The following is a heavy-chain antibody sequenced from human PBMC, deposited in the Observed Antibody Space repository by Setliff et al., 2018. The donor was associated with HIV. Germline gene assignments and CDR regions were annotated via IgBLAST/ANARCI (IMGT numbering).Heavy chain of an antibody. V-gene: IGHV4-34*01. J-gene: IGHJ3*02. CDR2: INHSGTT. CDR1: GGSFSASY. CDR3: ARDPLRSEARGFDI. D-gene: IGHD3-3*01. Sequence: SETLSLTCAVYGGSFSASYWSWVRQTPGKGLEWLGEINHSGTTKYNPSLKSRVSISVNKPRNQFSLKLSSVTAADTAVYYCARDPLRSEARGFDIWGQGTMVTVSS.